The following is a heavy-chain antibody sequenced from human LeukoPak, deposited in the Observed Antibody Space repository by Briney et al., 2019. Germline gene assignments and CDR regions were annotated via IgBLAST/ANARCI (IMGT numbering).Heavy chain of an antibody. Sequence: ASVKVSCKASGNTFTSYAMHWVRQAPGQRLEWMGWINAGNGNTKYSQEFQGRVTITRDTSASTAYMELSSLRSEDMAVYYCARGRRGSSYYYYMDVWGKGTTVTVPS. CDR1: GNTFTSYA. D-gene: IGHD6-6*01. J-gene: IGHJ6*03. CDR3: ARGRRGSSYYYYMDV. CDR2: INAGNGNT. V-gene: IGHV1-3*03.